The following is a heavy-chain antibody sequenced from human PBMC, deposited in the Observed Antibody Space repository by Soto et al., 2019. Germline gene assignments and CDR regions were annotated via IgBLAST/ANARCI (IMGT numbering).Heavy chain of an antibody. D-gene: IGHD6-13*01. CDR2: INPNSGGT. CDR3: ATAARGGSSQDDYYFDY. J-gene: IGHJ4*02. CDR1: GYTFTGHY. V-gene: IGHV1-2*04. Sequence: GASVKVSCKASGYTFTGHYMHWVRQAPGQGLEWMGWINPNSGGTNYAQKFQGWVTMTRDTPISTAYMELSRLRSDDTAVYYCATAARGGSSQDDYYFDYWGQGTLVTVSS.